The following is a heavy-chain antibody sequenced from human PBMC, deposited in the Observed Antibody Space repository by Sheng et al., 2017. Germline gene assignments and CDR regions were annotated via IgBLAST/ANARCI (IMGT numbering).Heavy chain of an antibody. V-gene: IGHV4-34*01. CDR1: GGSFSGYY. CDR2: INHSGST. Sequence: QVQLQQWGAGLLKPSETLSLTCAVYGGSFSGYYWSWIRQPPGKGLEWIGEINHSGSTNYNPSLKSRVTISVYTSKNQFSLKLSSVTAADTAVYYCARRYIKKGGPFDYWGQGTLVTVSS. J-gene: IGHJ4*02. CDR3: ARRYIKKGGPFDY. D-gene: IGHD1-26*01.